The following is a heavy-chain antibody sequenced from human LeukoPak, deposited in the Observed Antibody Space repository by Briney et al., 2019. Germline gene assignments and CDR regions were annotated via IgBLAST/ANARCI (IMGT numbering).Heavy chain of an antibody. CDR1: GGSISSYY. D-gene: IGHD2-21*02. V-gene: IGHV4-59*01. CDR3: ARYYCGADCYYFDY. Sequence: SETLSLTCTVSGGSISSYYWSWIRQPPGKGLEWIGYIYYSGSTNYNPSLKSRVTISVDTSKNQLSLKLSSVTAADTAVYYCARYYCGADCYYFDYWGQGTRVTVSS. CDR2: IYYSGST. J-gene: IGHJ4*02.